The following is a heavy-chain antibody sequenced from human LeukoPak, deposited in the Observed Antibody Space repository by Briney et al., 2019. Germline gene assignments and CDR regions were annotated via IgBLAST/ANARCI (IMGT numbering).Heavy chain of an antibody. CDR2: IYYVGTT. CDR3: AAYYYGSGSSPGFFDP. J-gene: IGHJ5*02. CDR1: GGSISSINYY. V-gene: IGHV4-39*01. D-gene: IGHD3-10*01. Sequence: SETLSLTCTVSGGSISSINYYWGWIRQAPGRSLECIGNIYYVGTTYYNPSLRSRFPISVDTSKGQFSLKLTSVTAADTAVYYCAAYYYGSGSSPGFFDPWGQGTLVTVSS.